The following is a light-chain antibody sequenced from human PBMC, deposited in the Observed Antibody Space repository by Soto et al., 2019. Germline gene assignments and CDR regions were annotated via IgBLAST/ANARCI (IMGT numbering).Light chain of an antibody. CDR1: QSVSSSY. CDR2: GAS. Sequence: ELLLTPSPGTLSLSPGERDTLSCRASQSVSSSYLAWYQQKPGQAPRLLIYGASSRATGIPDRFSGSGSGTDFTLTISRLEPEDFAVYYCQQYGSSPLTFGGGTKVDIK. J-gene: IGKJ4*01. CDR3: QQYGSSPLT. V-gene: IGKV3-20*01.